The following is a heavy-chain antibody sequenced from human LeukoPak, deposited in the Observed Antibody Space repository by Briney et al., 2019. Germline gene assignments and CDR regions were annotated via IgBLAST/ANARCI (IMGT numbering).Heavy chain of an antibody. D-gene: IGHD1-1*01. Sequence: GRSLTLSCAASGFTFSSFGMHWVRQAPGKGLVWVSRINTDGTTTDHADSVKGRFTISRDNAKNTRYVQMNSLRAEDTAVYFCARDPWGYRAGVMDFWGLGTLVTVSS. CDR1: GFTFSSFG. CDR2: INTDGTTT. V-gene: IGHV3-74*01. J-gene: IGHJ4*02. CDR3: ARDPWGYRAGVMDF.